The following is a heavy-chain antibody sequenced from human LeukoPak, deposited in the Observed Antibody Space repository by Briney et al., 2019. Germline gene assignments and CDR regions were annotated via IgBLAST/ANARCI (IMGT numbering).Heavy chain of an antibody. J-gene: IGHJ5*02. CDR3: ARLGVWNWFDP. CDR1: GGSISSYY. D-gene: IGHD3-16*01. V-gene: IGHV4-4*07. CDR2: IYTSGST. Sequence: SETLSLTCTVSGGSISSYYWSWIRQPAGKGLEWIGRIYTSGSTNYNPSLKSRVTISVDTSKNQFSLRLSSVTAADTAVYYCARLGVWNWFDPWGQGTLVTVSS.